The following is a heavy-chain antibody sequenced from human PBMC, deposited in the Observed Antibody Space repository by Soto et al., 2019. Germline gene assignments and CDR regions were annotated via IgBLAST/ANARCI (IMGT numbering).Heavy chain of an antibody. Sequence: GASVKVSCKASGYTFTSYYMHWVRQAPGQGLEWMGWINPNSGGTNYAQKFQGRVTMTRDTSISTAYMELSRLRSDDTAVYYCARDLRQWLVGYYYYGMDVWGQGTTVTVSS. V-gene: IGHV1-2*02. J-gene: IGHJ6*02. CDR3: ARDLRQWLVGYYYYGMDV. CDR2: INPNSGGT. D-gene: IGHD6-19*01. CDR1: GYTFTSYY.